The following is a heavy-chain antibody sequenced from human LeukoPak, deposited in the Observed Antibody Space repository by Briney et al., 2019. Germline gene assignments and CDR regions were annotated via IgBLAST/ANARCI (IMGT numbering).Heavy chain of an antibody. J-gene: IGHJ4*02. CDR1: GGSINSYY. V-gene: IGHV4-4*07. CDR2: IYTIGTT. D-gene: IGHD3-10*01. CDR3: GRQGYTESYYFVDY. Sequence: SETLSLTCSVSGGSINSYYWGWVRQPAGKGLEWIGRIYTIGTTHYSPSLKSRLTMSIDTSKNQFSLKLRSVTAADTAVYYCGRQGYTESYYFVDYRSQGTLITVSS.